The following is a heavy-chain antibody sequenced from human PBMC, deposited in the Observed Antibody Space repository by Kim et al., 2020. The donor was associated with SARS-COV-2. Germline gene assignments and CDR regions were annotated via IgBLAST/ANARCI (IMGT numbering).Heavy chain of an antibody. Sequence: YANPVKCRSTISRDNAQNMLYLQLNSLRAEDTAIYYCAKWLKSGYYYSDYWGQGTLVTVSS. CDR3: AKWLKSGYYYSDY. V-gene: IGHV3-23*01. J-gene: IGHJ4*02. D-gene: IGHD5-12*01.